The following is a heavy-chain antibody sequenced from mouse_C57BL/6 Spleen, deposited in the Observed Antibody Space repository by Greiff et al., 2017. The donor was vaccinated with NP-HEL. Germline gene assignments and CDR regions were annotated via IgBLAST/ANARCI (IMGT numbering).Heavy chain of an antibody. CDR3: TDHYYGSSPFAY. J-gene: IGHJ3*01. D-gene: IGHD1-1*01. Sequence: VKLVESGAELVRPGASVTLSCKASGYTFTDYEMHWVKQTPVHGLEWIGAIDPETGGTAYNQKFKGKAILTADKSSSTAYMELRSLTSEDSAVYYCTDHYYGSSPFAYWGQGTLVTVSA. V-gene: IGHV1-15*01. CDR1: GYTFTDYE. CDR2: IDPETGGT.